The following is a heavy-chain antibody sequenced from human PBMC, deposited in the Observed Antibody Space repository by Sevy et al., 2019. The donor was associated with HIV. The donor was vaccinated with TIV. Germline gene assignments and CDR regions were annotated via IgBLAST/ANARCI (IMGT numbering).Heavy chain of an antibody. CDR2: FDPEDGET. CDR3: ATGRWYRGVIISNLDGFDI. Sequence: ASVKVSGKVSGYTLNELSMHRVRQAPGKGLEWMGGFDPEDGETIYEQKFQGRVTMTEDTSTDTAYMELSSLRSKDTAVYYCATGRWYRGVIISNLDGFDIWGQGTMVTVSS. V-gene: IGHV1-24*01. CDR1: GYTLNELS. J-gene: IGHJ3*02. D-gene: IGHD3-10*01.